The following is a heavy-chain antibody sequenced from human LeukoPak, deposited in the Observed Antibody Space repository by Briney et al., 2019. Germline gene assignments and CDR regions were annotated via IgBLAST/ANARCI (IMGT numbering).Heavy chain of an antibody. J-gene: IGHJ2*01. V-gene: IGHV1-69*13. Sequence: SVKVSCKASGGTFSSYAISWVRQAPGQGLEWMGGIIPIFGTANYAQKFQGRVTITADESTSTAYMKLSSLRLDDTAEYYCATWRVGGYDLGYFDLWGRGTLVTVSS. CDR2: IIPIFGTA. CDR1: GGTFSSYA. CDR3: ATWRVGGYDLGYFDL. D-gene: IGHD5-12*01.